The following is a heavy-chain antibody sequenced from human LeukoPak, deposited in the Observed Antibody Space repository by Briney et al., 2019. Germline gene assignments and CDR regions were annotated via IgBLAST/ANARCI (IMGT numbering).Heavy chain of an antibody. D-gene: IGHD5-12*01. CDR2: IYYSGST. CDR1: GGSISNKY. CDR3: ARDRGDGYDYFWDY. Sequence: SETLSLTCTVSGGSISNKYWSWIRQPPGRGLEWIGYIYYSGSTNYNPSLKSRVTILVDTSKNQFSLKLSSVTAADTAVYYCARDRGDGYDYFWDYWGQGTLVTVSS. J-gene: IGHJ4*02. V-gene: IGHV4-59*01.